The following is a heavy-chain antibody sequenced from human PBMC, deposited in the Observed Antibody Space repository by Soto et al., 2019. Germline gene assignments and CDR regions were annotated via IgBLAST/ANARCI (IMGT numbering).Heavy chain of an antibody. D-gene: IGHD2-2*02. J-gene: IGHJ4*02. Sequence: GESLKISCMGSGYTFTSFWIGWVRQMPGKGLEWMGIIYPSDSDTRYSPSFQGQVTISADNSINTAYLQWSSLQASDTAIYYCARRDYTTSVDYWGQGTPGT. V-gene: IGHV5-51*01. CDR1: GYTFTSFW. CDR2: IYPSDSDT. CDR3: ARRDYTTSVDY.